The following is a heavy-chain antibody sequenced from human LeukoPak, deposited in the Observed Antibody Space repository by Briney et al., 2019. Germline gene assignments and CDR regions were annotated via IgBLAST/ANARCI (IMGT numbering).Heavy chain of an antibody. J-gene: IGHJ4*02. CDR3: ARVLDYYDSSGYYLG. D-gene: IGHD3-22*01. V-gene: IGHV3-21*01. CDR2: ISSSSSYI. Sequence: GGSLRLSCAVSGLTFSSYSMNWVRQAPGKGLEWVSSISSSSSYIHYADSVKGRFTISRDNAENSLYLQMNSLRAEDTAVYYCARVLDYYDSSGYYLGWGQGTLVTVSS. CDR1: GLTFSSYS.